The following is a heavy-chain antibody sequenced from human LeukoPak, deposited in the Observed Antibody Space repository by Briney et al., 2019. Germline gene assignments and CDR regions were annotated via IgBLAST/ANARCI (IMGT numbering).Heavy chain of an antibody. CDR2: INHSGHT. Sequence: SETLSLTCDVYGASLSGHYWTWIRQPPGKGLEWVADINHSGHTNYNPSLKSRATISVDTSKNQFSLKLSSVTAADTAVYYCARTGYCSGGSCYHYYYYYMDVWGKGTTVTISS. CDR3: ARTGYCSGGSCYHYYYYYMDV. CDR1: GASLSGHY. D-gene: IGHD2-15*01. V-gene: IGHV4-34*01. J-gene: IGHJ6*03.